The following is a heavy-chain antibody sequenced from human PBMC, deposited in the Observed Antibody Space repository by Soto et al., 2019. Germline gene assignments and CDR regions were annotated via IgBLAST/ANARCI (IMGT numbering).Heavy chain of an antibody. CDR2: VSYERSNK. Sequence: QVQLVESGGGVVQPGRSLRLSCAASGFTFSSYAMHWVRQAPCKGLERVAGVSYERSNKYYADSVKGRFTISRDNSKNTLYLQMNSLRAEDKAVYYCARDSSANYFDYWGQGTLVTVSS. J-gene: IGHJ4*02. CDR3: ARDSSANYFDY. V-gene: IGHV3-30-3*01. CDR1: GFTFSSYA.